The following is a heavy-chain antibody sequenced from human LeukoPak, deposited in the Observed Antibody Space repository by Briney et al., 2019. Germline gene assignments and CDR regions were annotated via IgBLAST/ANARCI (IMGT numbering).Heavy chain of an antibody. V-gene: IGHV4-59*08. J-gene: IGHJ4*02. CDR1: GVSISNYC. Sequence: AETLSLTCTVSGVSISNYCWSWIRQPPGKGLEWFGYIYYSGSTNYTPSLKSRVTLSVDTSKNQFSLKLSSVTAADTAVYSGARLFGPGGSGSYYTTFDYWGQGTLVTVSS. D-gene: IGHD3-10*01. CDR2: IYYSGST. CDR3: ARLFGPGGSGSYYTTFDY.